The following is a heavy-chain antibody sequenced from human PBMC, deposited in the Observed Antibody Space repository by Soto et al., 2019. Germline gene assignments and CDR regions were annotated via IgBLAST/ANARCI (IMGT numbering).Heavy chain of an antibody. Sequence: SVKVSCKASGGTFSSYAISRVRQAPGQGLEWMGGIIPIFGTANYAQKFQGRVTITADESTSTAYMELSSLRSEDTAVYYCARVVAATHWFDPWGQGNLVTVS. CDR3: ARVVAATHWFDP. CDR2: IIPIFGTA. CDR1: GGTFSSYA. V-gene: IGHV1-69*13. D-gene: IGHD2-15*01. J-gene: IGHJ5*02.